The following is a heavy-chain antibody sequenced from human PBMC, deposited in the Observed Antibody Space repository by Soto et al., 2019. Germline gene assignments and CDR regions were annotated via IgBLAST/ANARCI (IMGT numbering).Heavy chain of an antibody. CDR2: INAGNGNT. J-gene: IGHJ4*02. CDR3: ARVVATIGDYFDY. CDR1: GYTFTSYA. V-gene: IGHV1-3*01. Sequence: ASVKVSCKASGYTFTSYAMHWVRQAPGQRLEWMGWINAGNGNTKYSQKFQGRVTMTTDTSTSTAYMELGSLRSDDTAVYYCARVVATIGDYFDYWGQGTLVTVSS. D-gene: IGHD5-12*01.